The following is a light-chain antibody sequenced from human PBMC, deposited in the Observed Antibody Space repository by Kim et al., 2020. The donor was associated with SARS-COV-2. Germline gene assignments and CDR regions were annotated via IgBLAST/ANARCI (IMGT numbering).Light chain of an antibody. CDR3: QQYNSYQYT. CDR1: QSISSW. Sequence: DIQMTQSPSTLSASVGDRVTITCRASQSISSWLAWYQQKPGKAPKLLIYDASSLESGVPSRFSGSGSGKEFTLTISSLQPDDFATYYCQQYNSYQYTFGQGTKLEI. CDR2: DAS. J-gene: IGKJ2*01. V-gene: IGKV1-5*01.